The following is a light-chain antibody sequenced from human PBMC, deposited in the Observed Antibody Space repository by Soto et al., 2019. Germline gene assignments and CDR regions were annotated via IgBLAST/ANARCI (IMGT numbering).Light chain of an antibody. Sequence: EIVLTQSPGTLSLSPGERATLSCRASQSVSSSFLAWYQQKPGQAPRLLIYGASNRATGIPDRFSGSGSETDFTLTISRLEPDDFAVYYCQHYVTSPWAFGQGTKVAIE. CDR2: GAS. CDR3: QHYVTSPWA. V-gene: IGKV3-20*01. J-gene: IGKJ1*01. CDR1: QSVSSSF.